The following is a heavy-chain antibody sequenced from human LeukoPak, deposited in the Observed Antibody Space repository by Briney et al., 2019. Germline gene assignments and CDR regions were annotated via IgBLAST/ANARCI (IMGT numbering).Heavy chain of an antibody. CDR1: GGSISSYY. Sequence: SETLSLTCTVSGGSISSYYWSWIRQPPGKGPEWIGYIYYSGSTNYNPSLKSRVTISVDTSKNQFSLKLSSVTAADTAVYYCARPYGSGSYFDYWGQGTLVTVSS. J-gene: IGHJ4*02. CDR3: ARPYGSGSYFDY. V-gene: IGHV4-59*12. CDR2: IYYSGST. D-gene: IGHD3-10*01.